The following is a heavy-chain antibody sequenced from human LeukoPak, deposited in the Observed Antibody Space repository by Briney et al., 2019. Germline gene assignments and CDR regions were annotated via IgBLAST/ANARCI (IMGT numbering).Heavy chain of an antibody. V-gene: IGHV3-11*04. CDR1: GFTFSDYY. Sequence: GGSLRLSCAASGFTFSDYYMSWIRQAPGKGLEWVSYISSSGSTIYYADSVKSRFTISRDNAKNTLYLQMNSLRAEDTAVYYCAKKRRDYYGDPLGLDYWGQGTLVTVSS. D-gene: IGHD4-17*01. J-gene: IGHJ4*02. CDR2: ISSSGSTI. CDR3: AKKRRDYYGDPLGLDY.